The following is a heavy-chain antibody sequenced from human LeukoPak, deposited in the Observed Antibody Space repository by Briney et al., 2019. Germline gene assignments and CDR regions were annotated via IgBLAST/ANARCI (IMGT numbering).Heavy chain of an antibody. J-gene: IGHJ4*02. CDR2: ISYDGSNK. D-gene: IGHD6-13*01. Sequence: PGRSLRLSCAASGFTFSSYGMHWVRQAPGKGLEWVAVISYDGSNKYYADSVKGRFTISRDNSKNALYLQMNSLRAEDTAVYYCAKGRVAAAGTGFGFDYWGQGTLVTVSS. CDR1: GFTFSSYG. CDR3: AKGRVAAAGTGFGFDY. V-gene: IGHV3-30*18.